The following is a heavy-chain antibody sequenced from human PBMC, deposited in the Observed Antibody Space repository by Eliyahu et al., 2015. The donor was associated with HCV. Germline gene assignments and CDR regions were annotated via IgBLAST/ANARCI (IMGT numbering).Heavy chain of an antibody. CDR3: AKGSSSSWYRGGAFDI. V-gene: IGHV3-23*04. D-gene: IGHD6-13*01. Sequence: EVQLVESGGGLVQPGGSLRLSCAAXGFTXSSXAMXXVRQAPGKGLEWVSAISGSGGSTYYADSVKGRFTISRDNSKNTLYLQMNSLRAEDTAVYYCAKGSSSSWYRGGAFDIWGQGTMVTVSS. CDR2: ISGSGGST. J-gene: IGHJ3*02. CDR1: GFTXSSXA.